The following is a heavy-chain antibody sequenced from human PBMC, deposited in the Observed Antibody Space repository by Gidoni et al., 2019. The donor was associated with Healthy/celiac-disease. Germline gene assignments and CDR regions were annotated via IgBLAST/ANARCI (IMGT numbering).Heavy chain of an antibody. CDR2: ISYDGSTK. V-gene: IGHV3-30-3*01. CDR1: GFTCSSYA. J-gene: IGHJ4*02. CDR3: ARAQLGMNFDY. D-gene: IGHD7-27*01. Sequence: QVQLVESGGGVVQPGRCLRPSCAASGFTCSSYAMHWVRQAPGKGLECVAVISYDGSTKSYAYSVKGRFTISRDNSKNTLYLQMNSRRAEDKSVYYCARAQLGMNFDYWGQGTLVTVSS.